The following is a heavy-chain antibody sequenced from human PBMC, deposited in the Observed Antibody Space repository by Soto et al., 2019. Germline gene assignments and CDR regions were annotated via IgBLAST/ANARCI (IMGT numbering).Heavy chain of an antibody. Sequence: ASVNVSCKASGYTFTSYGISWVRQAPGQGLEWMGWISAYNGNTNYAQKLQGRVTMTTDTSTSTAYMELRSLRSDDTAVYYCAIDEYYDILTGYLSLDYWGQGTLVTVSS. CDR3: AIDEYYDILTGYLSLDY. V-gene: IGHV1-18*01. J-gene: IGHJ4*02. CDR2: ISAYNGNT. D-gene: IGHD3-9*01. CDR1: GYTFTSYG.